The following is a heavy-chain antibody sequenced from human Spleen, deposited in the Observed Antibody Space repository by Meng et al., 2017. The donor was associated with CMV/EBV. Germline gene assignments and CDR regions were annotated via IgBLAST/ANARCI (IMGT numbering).Heavy chain of an antibody. Sequence: SCKASGYTFTSYGISWVRPAPGQGLEWMGWISAYNGNTNYAQKLQGRVTMTTDASTSTAYMELRSLRSDDTAVYYCASVASLGYFDYWGQGTLVTVSS. CDR3: ASVASLGYFDY. V-gene: IGHV1-18*01. D-gene: IGHD7-27*01. J-gene: IGHJ4*02. CDR2: ISAYNGNT. CDR1: GYTFTSYG.